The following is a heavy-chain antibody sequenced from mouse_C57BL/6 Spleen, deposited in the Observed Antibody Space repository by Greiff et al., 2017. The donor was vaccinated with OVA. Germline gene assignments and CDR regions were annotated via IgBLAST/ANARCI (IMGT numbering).Heavy chain of an antibody. V-gene: IGHV1-55*01. Sequence: QVHVKQSGAELVKPGASVKMSCKASGYTFTSYWITWVKQRPGQGLEWIGDIYPGSGSTNYNEKFKSKATLTVDTSSSTAYMQLSSLTSEDSAVYYCARGELRLGAMDYWGQGTSVTVSS. CDR1: GYTFTSYW. D-gene: IGHD3-2*02. CDR2: IYPGSGST. CDR3: ARGELRLGAMDY. J-gene: IGHJ4*01.